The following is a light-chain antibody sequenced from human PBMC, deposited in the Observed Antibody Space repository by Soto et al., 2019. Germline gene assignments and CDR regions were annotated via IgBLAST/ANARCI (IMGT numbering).Light chain of an antibody. CDR2: GAS. CDR1: QSVSSSF. V-gene: IGKV3D-20*02. Sequence: EIVLTQSPGTLSLSPGERATLSCRASQSVSSSFLAWYQQKPGQAPRLLIYGASNRATGIPDRFSGSGSGTDFTLTISRLEPEDFAVYYCQQRSNLITFGQGTRLEI. CDR3: QQRSNLIT. J-gene: IGKJ5*01.